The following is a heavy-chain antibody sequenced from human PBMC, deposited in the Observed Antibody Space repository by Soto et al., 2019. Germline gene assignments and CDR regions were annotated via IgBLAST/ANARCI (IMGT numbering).Heavy chain of an antibody. J-gene: IGHJ6*02. V-gene: IGHV1-8*01. CDR3: ARWPDGYYYYGMDV. CDR2: MNPNSGNT. CDR1: GYTFTSYD. Sequence: QVQLVQSGAEVKKPGDPLKVSCKASGYTFTSYDINWVRQATGQGLEWMGWMNPNSGNTGYAQKFQGRVTMTRNTSISTAYMELSSLRSEDTAVYYCARWPDGYYYYGMDVWGQGTTVTVSS.